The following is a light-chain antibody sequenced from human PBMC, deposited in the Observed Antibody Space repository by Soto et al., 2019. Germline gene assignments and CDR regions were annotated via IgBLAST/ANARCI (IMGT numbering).Light chain of an antibody. CDR3: NLYTTSRSLYV. CDR2: GNS. J-gene: IGLJ1*01. V-gene: IGLV1-40*01. CDR1: SSNIGAGYD. Sequence: QSALTQPPSVSGAPGQRVTISCTGGSSNIGAGYDVHWYQQLPGTAPKLLIYGNSNRPSGVPDRFSGSKSANTASLTITGLQAEDEADYYCNLYTTSRSLYVSGTGTKVTVL.